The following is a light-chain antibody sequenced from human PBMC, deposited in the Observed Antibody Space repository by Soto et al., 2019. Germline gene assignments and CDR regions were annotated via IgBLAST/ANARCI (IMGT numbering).Light chain of an antibody. CDR3: QQYDKWPRT. Sequence: EIVMTQSPGTLSVSPGERATLSCRASQTIYSSLAWYQQKPGQAPRLLIYGASTRATGIPARFSGSGSGTEFNLTISSLQSEDFAVYYCQQYDKWPRTFGQGTKVEIK. J-gene: IGKJ1*01. CDR2: GAS. CDR1: QTIYSS. V-gene: IGKV3-15*01.